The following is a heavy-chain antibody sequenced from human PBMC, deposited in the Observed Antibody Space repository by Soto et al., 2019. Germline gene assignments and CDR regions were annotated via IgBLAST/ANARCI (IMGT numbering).Heavy chain of an antibody. D-gene: IGHD4-4*01. J-gene: IGHJ6*02. CDR3: ARGVTTMDYYYGMDV. CDR2: INHSGST. CDR1: GGSFSGYC. Sequence: TSETLSLTCAVYGGSFSGYCWSWIRQPPGKGLEWIGEINHSGSTNYNPSLKSRVTISVDTSKNQFSLKLSSVTAADTAVYYCARGVTTMDYYYGMDVWGQGTTVTVSS. V-gene: IGHV4-34*01.